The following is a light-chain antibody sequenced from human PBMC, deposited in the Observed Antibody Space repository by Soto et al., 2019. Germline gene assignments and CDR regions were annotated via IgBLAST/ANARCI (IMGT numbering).Light chain of an antibody. V-gene: IGKV4-1*01. Sequence: DIVMTQSPDSLAVSLGERATINCKSSQSVLYSSNNKNYLAWYQQKPGQPPKLLIYWASTRESGVPDRFSGSGSGTDFTLTISSLQAEDVAVYYCQQYYNKVTFGQGTRPEIK. J-gene: IGKJ5*01. CDR1: QSVLYSSNNKNY. CDR2: WAS. CDR3: QQYYNKVT.